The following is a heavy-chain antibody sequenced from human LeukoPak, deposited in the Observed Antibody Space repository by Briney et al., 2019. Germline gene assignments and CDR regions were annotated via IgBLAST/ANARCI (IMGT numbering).Heavy chain of an antibody. CDR1: GFTVSSNY. D-gene: IGHD6-13*01. J-gene: IGHJ5*02. CDR3: ARARGAAAGHNCFDP. V-gene: IGHV3-66*02. Sequence: PGGSLRLSCAASGFTVSSNYMSWVRQAPGKGLEWVSVIYSGGSTYYADSVKGRFTISRDNSKNTLYLQMNSRRAEDTAVYYCARARGAAAGHNCFDPWAREPWSPSPQ. CDR2: IYSGGST.